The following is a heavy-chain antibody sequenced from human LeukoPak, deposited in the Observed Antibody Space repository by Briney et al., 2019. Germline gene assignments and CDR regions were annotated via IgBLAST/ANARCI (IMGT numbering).Heavy chain of an antibody. D-gene: IGHD2-21*02. J-gene: IGHJ3*02. CDR2: ISGSGGST. CDR3: AKDPDSYRATAIPDT. CDR1: GFTFSSYG. Sequence: GGSLRLSCAASGFTFSSYGMSWVRQAPGKGLEWVSSISGSGGSTYYADSVKGRFTISRDNSKNTLYLQMNSLRAEDTAVYYCAKDPDSYRATAIPDTWGQGTMVTVSS. V-gene: IGHV3-23*01.